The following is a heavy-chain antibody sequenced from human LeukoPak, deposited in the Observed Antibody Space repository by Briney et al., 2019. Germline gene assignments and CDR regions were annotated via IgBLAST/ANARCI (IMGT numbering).Heavy chain of an antibody. Sequence: GGSLRLSCAASGFTFSSYSMNWVRQAPGKGLEWVSSISSSSSYIYYADSVKGRFTISRDNSKNTLYLQMNSLRADDTAVYYYAKKADTAMVMDYWGQGTLVTVSS. D-gene: IGHD5-18*01. J-gene: IGHJ4*02. CDR1: GFTFSSYS. V-gene: IGHV3-21*01. CDR3: AKKADTAMVMDY. CDR2: ISSSSSYI.